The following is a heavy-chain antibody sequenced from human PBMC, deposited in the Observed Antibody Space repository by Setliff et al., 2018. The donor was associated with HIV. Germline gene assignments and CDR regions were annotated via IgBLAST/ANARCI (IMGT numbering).Heavy chain of an antibody. J-gene: IGHJ4*02. CDR2: IYYSGGT. CDR3: ARGAFGSLGY. Sequence: SETLSLTCTGYGGSFSGYYWSWIRQPPGKGLEWIGYIYYSGGTNYNPSLKSRVTLSVDTSKNQFSLKLSSVTAADTAVYYCARGAFGSLGYWGQGTLVTVSS. V-gene: IGHV4-59*01. CDR1: GGSFSGYY. D-gene: IGHD7-27*01.